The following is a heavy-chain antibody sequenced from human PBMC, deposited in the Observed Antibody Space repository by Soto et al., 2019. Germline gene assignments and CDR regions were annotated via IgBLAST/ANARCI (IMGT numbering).Heavy chain of an antibody. V-gene: IGHV3-23*01. D-gene: IGHD2-21*01. CDR2: VTGSGSQI. CDR3: AKDAVYRDGLWLMDS. CDR1: GFTISTYA. J-gene: IGHJ5*02. Sequence: GPLRLSCAASGFTISTYAMTWVRQAPGKGLECVSGVTGSGSQIYYADSVKGRFTISKDNSKNTLYLQMSSLREEDTALYYCAKDAVYRDGLWLMDSWGQGTLVTVSS.